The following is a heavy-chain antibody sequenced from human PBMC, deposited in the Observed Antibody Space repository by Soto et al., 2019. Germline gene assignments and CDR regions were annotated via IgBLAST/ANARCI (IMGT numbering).Heavy chain of an antibody. Sequence: ASVEFACRASGHSFTSLVMHWGRQASGRVPEWRGIIDPEGGSTRSAQKFQGRVIMTADTSTSTVYVELSSLRSEDTAVYYCASVIEVDTLRDYWGQGTLVTVSS. V-gene: IGHV1-46*01. J-gene: IGHJ4*02. D-gene: IGHD2-15*01. CDR2: IDPEGGST. CDR3: ASVIEVDTLRDY. CDR1: GHSFTSLV.